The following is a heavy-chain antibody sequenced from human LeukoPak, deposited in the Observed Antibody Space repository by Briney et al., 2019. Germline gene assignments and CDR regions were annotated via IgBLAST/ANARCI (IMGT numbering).Heavy chain of an antibody. D-gene: IGHD3-22*01. CDR3: ARLWHSSGYYFDY. CDR2: IYSGGST. J-gene: IGHJ4*02. Sequence: PGGSLGLSCAASGFTVSSNYMSWVRQAPGKGLEWVSVIYSGGSTYYADSVKGRFTISRDNSKNTLYLQMNSLRAEDTAVYYCARLWHSSGYYFDYWGQGTLVTVSS. CDR1: GFTVSSNY. V-gene: IGHV3-66*01.